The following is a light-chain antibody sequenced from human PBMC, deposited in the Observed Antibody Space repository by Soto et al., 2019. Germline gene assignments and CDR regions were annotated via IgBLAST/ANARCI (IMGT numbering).Light chain of an antibody. CDR2: SAS. CDR1: QSVSANN. Sequence: EIVLTQSPGTLSLSPGERATLSCRASQSVSANNLAWYQQKAGQAPRLLIYSASSSATGIPDRFSGSGSGTDFTLTISRLEPEDLAVYYCQQYGSSPRTFGRGTKVEIK. J-gene: IGKJ1*01. CDR3: QQYGSSPRT. V-gene: IGKV3-20*01.